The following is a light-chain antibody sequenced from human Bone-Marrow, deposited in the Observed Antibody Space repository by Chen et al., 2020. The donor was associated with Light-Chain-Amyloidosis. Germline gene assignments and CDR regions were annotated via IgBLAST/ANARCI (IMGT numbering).Light chain of an antibody. V-gene: IGLV3-25*03. Sequence: SYELTQPPSVSVSPGQTDRITCSGDDLPTKYAYWYQQKPGQAPVLVIHRDTERPSGISERFSGYSSGTTATLTISGVQAEDEADYHCQSADSSGTYEVIFGGGTKLTVL. CDR2: RDT. CDR3: QSADSSGTYEVI. J-gene: IGLJ2*01. CDR1: DLPTKY.